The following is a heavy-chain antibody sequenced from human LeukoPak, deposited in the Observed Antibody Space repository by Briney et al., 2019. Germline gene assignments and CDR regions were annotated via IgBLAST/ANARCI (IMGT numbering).Heavy chain of an antibody. Sequence: ASVTVSSKASGYTFTIHGISWVRQAPGQGLEWMGWISAYNGNTNYAQKLQGRVTMTTDTSTSTAYMELRSLRSDDTAVYYCARGAMIVVVTKYGMDVWGQGTTVTVSS. CDR2: ISAYNGNT. J-gene: IGHJ6*02. CDR1: GYTFTIHG. D-gene: IGHD3-22*01. CDR3: ARGAMIVVVTKYGMDV. V-gene: IGHV1-18*01.